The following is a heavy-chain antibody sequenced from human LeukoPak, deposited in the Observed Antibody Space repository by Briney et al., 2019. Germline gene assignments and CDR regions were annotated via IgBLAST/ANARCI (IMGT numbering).Heavy chain of an antibody. J-gene: IGHJ4*02. Sequence: GGSLRLSCAASGFTFSSYAMSWVRQAPGKGLEWVSAISGSGGSTYYADSVKGRFTISRDNSKNTLYLQMNSLRAEDTAVYYCARHYYDSSGYHSFDYWGQGTLVTVSS. V-gene: IGHV3-23*01. D-gene: IGHD3-22*01. CDR2: ISGSGGST. CDR3: ARHYYDSSGYHSFDY. CDR1: GFTFSSYA.